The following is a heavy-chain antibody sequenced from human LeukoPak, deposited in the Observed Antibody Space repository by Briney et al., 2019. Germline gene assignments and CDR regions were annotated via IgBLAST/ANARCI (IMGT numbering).Heavy chain of an antibody. CDR3: ARGRDPVVVVAATLEIPLYGMDV. D-gene: IGHD2-15*01. J-gene: IGHJ6*02. CDR2: INHSGST. Sequence: SETLFLTCAVYGGSFSGYYWSWIRQPPGKGLEWIGEINHSGSTNYNPSLKSRVTISVDTSKNQFSLKLSSVTAADTAVYYCARGRDPVVVVAATLEIPLYGMDVWGQGTTVTVSS. CDR1: GGSFSGYY. V-gene: IGHV4-34*01.